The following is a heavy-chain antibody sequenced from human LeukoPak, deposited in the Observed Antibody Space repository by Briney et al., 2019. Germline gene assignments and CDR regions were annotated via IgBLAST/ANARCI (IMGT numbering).Heavy chain of an antibody. CDR1: GLTFSVSA. J-gene: IGHJ3*02. CDR3: TTRRPDAFDI. V-gene: IGHV3-73*01. Sequence: PGGSLTLSCAPSGLTFSVSAIRWVRQSSGKGREWVGRIRSKANSYATAYAASVKGRFTISRDDSKNTAYLQMNSLKTEDTAVYYCTTRRPDAFDIWGQGTMVTVSS. CDR2: IRSKANSYAT.